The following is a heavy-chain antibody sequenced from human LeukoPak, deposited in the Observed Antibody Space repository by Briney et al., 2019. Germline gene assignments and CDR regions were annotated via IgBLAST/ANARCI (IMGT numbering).Heavy chain of an antibody. Sequence: GGSLRLSCAASGFTFSSYWMSWVRQAPGKGLEWVANIKQDGSEKYYVDSVKGRFTISRDNARNSLYLQMNSLRAEDTAVYYCARDRGDCSSTSCYARNYYYYYYMDVWGKGTTVTISS. CDR3: ARDRGDCSSTSCYARNYYYYYYMDV. CDR2: IKQDGSEK. CDR1: GFTFSSYW. V-gene: IGHV3-7*01. J-gene: IGHJ6*03. D-gene: IGHD2-2*01.